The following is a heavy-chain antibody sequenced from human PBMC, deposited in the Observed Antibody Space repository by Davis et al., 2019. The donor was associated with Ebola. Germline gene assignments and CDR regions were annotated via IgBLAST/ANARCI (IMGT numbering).Heavy chain of an antibody. Sequence: MPGGSLRLSCGVSGGSLSSYSWTWIRQTPGRAPEWIGEAKQSGSTKYNPSLRSRVTISVDTSKNQFSLKLSSVTAADTAVYYCARLSRAAAALPFDYWGQGTLVTVSS. D-gene: IGHD6-13*01. J-gene: IGHJ4*02. V-gene: IGHV4-34*01. CDR3: ARLSRAAAALPFDY. CDR1: GGSLSSYS. CDR2: AKQSGST.